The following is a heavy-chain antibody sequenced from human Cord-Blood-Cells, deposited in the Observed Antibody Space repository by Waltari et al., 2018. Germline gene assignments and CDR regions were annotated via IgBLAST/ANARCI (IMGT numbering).Heavy chain of an antibody. J-gene: IGHJ4*02. Sequence: QVQLVESGGGVVQPGRSLRLSCAASGFTFSSYAMHWVRQAPGKGREWVAVISYDGSNKYYADSVKGRFTISRDNSKNTLYLQMNSLRAEDTAVYYCARGTPIDYWGQGTLVTVSS. CDR3: ARGTPIDY. CDR2: ISYDGSNK. CDR1: GFTFSSYA. V-gene: IGHV3-30-3*01.